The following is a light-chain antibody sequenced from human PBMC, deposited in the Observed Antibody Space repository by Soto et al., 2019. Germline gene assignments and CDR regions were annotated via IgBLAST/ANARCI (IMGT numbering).Light chain of an antibody. V-gene: IGLV1-40*01. J-gene: IGLJ2*01. Sequence: QSVLTQPPSVSGAPGQRVTISCTGTSSNIGAGYAVHWYQQRPGTAPKLLISDSDNRPSGVPDRFSGSKSGTSASLAITGLEAEDEADSCHSYDNRPGWDVIFGGGTKLTVL. CDR1: SSNIGAGYA. CDR2: DSD. CDR3: HSYDNRPGWDVI.